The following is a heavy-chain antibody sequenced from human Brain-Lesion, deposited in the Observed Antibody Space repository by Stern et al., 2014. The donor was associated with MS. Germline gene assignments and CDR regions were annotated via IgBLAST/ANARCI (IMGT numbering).Heavy chain of an antibody. J-gene: IGHJ6*02. CDR3: ARDQRGITIFGVVTDYYYLGMDV. CDR2: INPNTGGT. CDR1: GYIFTGYY. D-gene: IGHD3-3*01. Sequence: QVQLVQSGGGVKQPGASVKVSCKTSGYIFTGYYIHWVRQAPGQGLEWMAWINPNTGGTKYAHKFQGRVTMSRDTSISTAYVELSSLTSDDTAVYYCARDQRGITIFGVVTDYYYLGMDVWGQGTTVTVSS. V-gene: IGHV1-2*02.